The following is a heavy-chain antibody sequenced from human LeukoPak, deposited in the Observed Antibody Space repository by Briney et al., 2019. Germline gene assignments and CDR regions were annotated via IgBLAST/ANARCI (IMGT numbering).Heavy chain of an antibody. V-gene: IGHV1-2*02. CDR2: INPNSGGR. CDR1: GYTCTGYY. J-gene: IGHJ4*02. CDR3: ARVRRGFDY. Sequence: ASVKVSCKASGYTCTGYYMHWVRQAPGQGLEWMGWINPNSGGRNYAQNFQGRVTMTRDTSISTAYMELSRLRSDDTAVYYCARVRRGFDYWGQGTLVTVSS.